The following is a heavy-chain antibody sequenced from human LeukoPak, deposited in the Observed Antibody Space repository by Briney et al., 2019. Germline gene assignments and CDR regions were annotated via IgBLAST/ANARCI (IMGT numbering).Heavy chain of an antibody. CDR1: GGSFSGYY. D-gene: IGHD3-10*01. V-gene: IGHV4-34*01. J-gene: IGHJ4*02. Sequence: SETLSLTCAVYGGSFSGYYWSWIRQPPGEGLEWIGEINHSGSTNYNPSLKSRVTISVDTSKNQFSLKLSSVTAADTAVYYYASRPLVSSGSMPLWGQGTLVTVSS. CDR3: ASRPLVSSGSMPL. CDR2: INHSGST.